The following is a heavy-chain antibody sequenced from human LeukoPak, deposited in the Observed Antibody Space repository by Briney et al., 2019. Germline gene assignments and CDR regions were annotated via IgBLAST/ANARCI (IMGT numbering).Heavy chain of an antibody. V-gene: IGHV1-69*06. J-gene: IGHJ4*02. Sequence: SVKVSCKASGGTFSSYAISWVRQAPGQGLEWMGGIIPIFGTANYAQKFQGRVTITADKSTSTAYMELSSLRSEDTAVYYCARDPSSTYYYDSSGYYKYYFDYWGQGTLVTVSS. D-gene: IGHD3-22*01. CDR1: GGTFSSYA. CDR3: ARDPSSTYYYDSSGYYKYYFDY. CDR2: IIPIFGTA.